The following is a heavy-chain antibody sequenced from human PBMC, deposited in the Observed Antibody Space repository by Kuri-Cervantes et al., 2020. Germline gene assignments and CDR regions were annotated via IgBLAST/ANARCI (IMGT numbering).Heavy chain of an antibody. V-gene: IGHV4-4*02. CDR1: GGSISSSNW. Sequence: GSLRLSCAVSGGSISSSNWWSWVRQPPGKGLEWIGEIYHSGSTNYNPSLKSRVTISVDKSKNQFSLKVISVTAADTAVYHCARGGRNYYDSSGYTWDYYYGMDVWGQGTMVTVSS. D-gene: IGHD3-22*01. CDR2: IYHSGST. J-gene: IGHJ6*02. CDR3: ARGGRNYYDSSGYTWDYYYGMDV.